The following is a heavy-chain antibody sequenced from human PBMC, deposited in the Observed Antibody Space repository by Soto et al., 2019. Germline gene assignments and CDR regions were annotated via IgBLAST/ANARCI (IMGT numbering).Heavy chain of an antibody. CDR3: ATERYDFWSGYDYYYGMDV. V-gene: IGHV1-2*04. CDR1: GYTFTGYY. Sequence: ASVKVSCKASGYTFTGYYMHWVRQAPGQGREWMGWINPNSGGTNYAQKFQGWVTMTRDTSISTAYMELSRLRSDDTAVYYCATERYDFWSGYDYYYGMDVWGQGXTVTVSS. J-gene: IGHJ6*02. CDR2: INPNSGGT. D-gene: IGHD3-3*01.